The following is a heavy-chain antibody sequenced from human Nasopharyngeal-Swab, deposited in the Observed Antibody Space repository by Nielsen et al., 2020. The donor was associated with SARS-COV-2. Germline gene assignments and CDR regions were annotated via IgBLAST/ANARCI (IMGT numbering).Heavy chain of an antibody. Sequence: GGSLRLSCSASGFTFNSYSMHWVRQAPGKGLEWVAFIAHDASNEYYGDSVKGRFSISRDNSKNTLYLQMDSLRGEDTAVYYCARDAPAHYGAFYWGRGTLVTVSS. CDR2: IAHDASNE. CDR1: GFTFNSYS. CDR3: ARDAPAHYGAFY. D-gene: IGHD4-17*01. J-gene: IGHJ4*02. V-gene: IGHV3-30*04.